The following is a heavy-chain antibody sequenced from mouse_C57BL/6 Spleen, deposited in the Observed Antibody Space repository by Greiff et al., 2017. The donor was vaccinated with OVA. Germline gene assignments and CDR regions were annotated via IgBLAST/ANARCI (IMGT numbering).Heavy chain of an antibody. J-gene: IGHJ1*03. D-gene: IGHD4-1*01. CDR1: GYTFTDYN. Sequence: VQLQQSGPELVKPGASVKMSCKASGYTFTDYNMHWVKQSHGKSLEWIGYINPNNGGTSYNQKFKGKATLTVNKSSSTAYMARRSLTSEDSAVYYCARWELCLSYWYFYVWGTGTTVTVST. V-gene: IGHV1-22*01. CDR3: ARWELCLSYWYFYV. CDR2: INPNNGGT.